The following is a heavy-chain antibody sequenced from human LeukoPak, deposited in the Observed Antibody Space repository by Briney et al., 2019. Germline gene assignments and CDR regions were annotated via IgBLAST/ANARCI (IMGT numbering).Heavy chain of an antibody. CDR3: ARGDSGYDYETDYYYYGMDV. D-gene: IGHD5-12*01. CDR1: GGSISSYY. Sequence: SETLSLTCTVSGGSISSYYWSWIRQPPGKGLEWIGYIYTSGSTNYNPSLKSRATISVDTSKNQFSLKLSSVTAADTAVYYCARGDSGYDYETDYYYYGMDVWGQGTTVTVSS. J-gene: IGHJ6*02. V-gene: IGHV4-4*09. CDR2: IYTSGST.